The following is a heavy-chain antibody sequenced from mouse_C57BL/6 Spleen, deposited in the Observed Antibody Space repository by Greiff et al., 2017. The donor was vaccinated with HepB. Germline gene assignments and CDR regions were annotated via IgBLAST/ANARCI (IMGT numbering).Heavy chain of an antibody. CDR3: ARGPPLITTVVPDY. Sequence: QVQLQQPGAELVRPGSSVKLSCKASGYTFTSYWMHWVKQRPIQGLEWIGNIDPSDSETHYNQKFKDKATLTVDKSSSTAYMQLSSLTYEDSAVYYCARGPPLITTVVPDYWGQGTTLTVSS. CDR1: GYTFTSYW. J-gene: IGHJ2*01. V-gene: IGHV1-52*01. D-gene: IGHD1-1*01. CDR2: IDPSDSET.